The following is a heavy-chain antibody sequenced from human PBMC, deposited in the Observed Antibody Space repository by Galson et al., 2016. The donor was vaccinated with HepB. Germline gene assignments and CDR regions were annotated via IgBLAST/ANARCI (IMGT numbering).Heavy chain of an antibody. J-gene: IGHJ4*02. Sequence: CAISGDSVSSNSAGWNWIRQSPSRGLEWLGRTFYRSNWQNDYAESVKSRITINPDTSKNQFSLQLNSVTPEDTAVYYCARSYLLGRGFGWWGQGTLVLVSA. CDR1: GDSVSSNSAG. D-gene: IGHD7-27*01. CDR2: TFYRSNWQN. CDR3: ARSYLLGRGFGW. V-gene: IGHV6-1*01.